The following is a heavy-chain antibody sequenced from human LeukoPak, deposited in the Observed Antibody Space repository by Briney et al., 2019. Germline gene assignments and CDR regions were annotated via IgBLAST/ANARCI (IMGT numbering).Heavy chain of an antibody. CDR1: GGTFSSYA. CDR3: ARDYRSYDILTGYYPSGMDV. CDR2: IIPIFGTA. Sequence: SVKVPCKASGGTFSSYAISWVRQAPGQGLEWMGGIIPIFGTANYAQKFQGRVTITADKSTSTAYMELSSLRSEDTAVYYCARDYRSYDILTGYYPSGMDVWGKGTTVTVSS. V-gene: IGHV1-69*06. D-gene: IGHD3-9*01. J-gene: IGHJ6*04.